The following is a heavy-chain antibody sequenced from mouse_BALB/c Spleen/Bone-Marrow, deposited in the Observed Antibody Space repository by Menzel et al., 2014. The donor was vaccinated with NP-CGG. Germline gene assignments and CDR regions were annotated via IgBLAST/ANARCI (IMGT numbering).Heavy chain of an antibody. D-gene: IGHD2-1*01. J-gene: IGHJ1*01. CDR3: SRDINYVTYYLYFDV. V-gene: IGHV7-3*02. CDR1: GFTFTDYY. CDR2: IRNKAKGYTT. Sequence: EVHLVESGGGLIQPGGSLRLSCATSGFTFTDYYMSWVRQPPGKALEWLGFIRNKAKGYTTEYSASVKSRFTISRDNSQSIIYLQMNTLIADDTATYYCSRDINYVTYYLYFDVWGARTTVTVSS.